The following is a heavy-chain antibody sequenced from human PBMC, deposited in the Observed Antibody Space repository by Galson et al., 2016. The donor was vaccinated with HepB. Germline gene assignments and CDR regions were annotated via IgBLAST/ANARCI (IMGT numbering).Heavy chain of an antibody. CDR1: GVSISTTNW. V-gene: IGHV4-4*02. CDR2: IYYTGTT. J-gene: IGHJ4*02. Sequence: SETLSLTCAVSGVSISTTNWWAWVRQSPEKGLEWIGEIYYTGTTKYNPSLKSRVTMSVDKSKNQFSLKLSSVTAADTAVYYCTRLVLRGYDYWGQGTLVAVSS. D-gene: IGHD5-12*01. CDR3: TRLVLRGYDY.